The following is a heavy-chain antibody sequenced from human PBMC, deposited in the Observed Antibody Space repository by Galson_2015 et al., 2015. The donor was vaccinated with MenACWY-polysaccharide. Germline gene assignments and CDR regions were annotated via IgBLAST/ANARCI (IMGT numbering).Heavy chain of an antibody. D-gene: IGHD2-2*01. CDR1: GFTFSNYA. J-gene: IGHJ4*02. CDR3: ARDRYSTGKYQFDY. V-gene: IGHV3-23*01. CDR2: IGASGSNT. Sequence: SLRLSCEASGFTFSNYAMSWVRQAPGKGLEWVSTIGASGSNTHYADSVKGRFTISRDNSKNTLSLQMNSLRAEDTAVYYCARDRYSTGKYQFDYWGQGTLVAVSS.